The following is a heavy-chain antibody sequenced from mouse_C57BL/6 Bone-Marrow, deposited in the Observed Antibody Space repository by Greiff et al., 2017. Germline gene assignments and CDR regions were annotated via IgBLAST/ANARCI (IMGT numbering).Heavy chain of an antibody. Sequence: EVKLVESGGGLVQPGGSLSLSCAASGFTFTDYYMSWVRQPPGKALEWLGFIRNKANGYTTAYSASVKGRFTISRDNSQSILYLQMNALSAEDSATYYCARAYDYDYWGQGTTLTVSS. CDR3: ARAYDYDY. CDR1: GFTFTDYY. D-gene: IGHD2-4*01. CDR2: IRNKANGYTT. J-gene: IGHJ2*01. V-gene: IGHV7-3*01.